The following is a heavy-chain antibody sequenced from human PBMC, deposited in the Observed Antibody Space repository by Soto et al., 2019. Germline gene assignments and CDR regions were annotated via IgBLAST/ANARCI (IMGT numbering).Heavy chain of an antibody. V-gene: IGHV4-59*01. CDR2: IYYSGST. CDR3: ARVRGYSSSPESNWSDP. CDR1: GGSISSYY. Sequence: SETLSLTCTVSGGSISSYYWSWIRQPPGKGLEWIGYIYYSGSTNYNPSLKSRVTISVDTSKNQFSLKLSSVTAADTAVYYCARVRGYSSSPESNWSDPWGQGTLVTVSS. D-gene: IGHD6-13*01. J-gene: IGHJ5*02.